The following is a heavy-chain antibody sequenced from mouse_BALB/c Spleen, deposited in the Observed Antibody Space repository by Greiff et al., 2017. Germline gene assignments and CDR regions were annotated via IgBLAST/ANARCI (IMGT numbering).Heavy chain of an antibody. D-gene: IGHD1-1*01. Sequence: VQLQQSGAELVRPGSSVKISCKASGYAFSSYWMNWVKQRPGQGLEWIGQIYPGDGDTNYNGKFKGKATLTADKSSSTAYMQLSSLTSEDSAVYFCARSGYYGSSDAMDYWGQGTSVTVSS. CDR3: ARSGYYGSSDAMDY. CDR2: IYPGDGDT. J-gene: IGHJ4*01. CDR1: GYAFSSYW. V-gene: IGHV1-80*01.